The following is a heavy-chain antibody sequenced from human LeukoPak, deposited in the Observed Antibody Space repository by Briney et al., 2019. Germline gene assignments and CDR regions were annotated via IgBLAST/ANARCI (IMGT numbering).Heavy chain of an antibody. V-gene: IGHV1-46*01. J-gene: IGHJ6*02. CDR2: INPSGGST. CDR1: GYTFTSYY. Sequence: ASVKVSCKASGYTFTSYYMHWVRQAPGPGLEWVGVINPSGGSTSYAQKFQGRVTMTSDTSTNTVYMELSSMRSEDTAVYYCARDARITMIVVAYYGMDVWGQGTTVTVSS. CDR3: ARDARITMIVVAYYGMDV. D-gene: IGHD3-22*01.